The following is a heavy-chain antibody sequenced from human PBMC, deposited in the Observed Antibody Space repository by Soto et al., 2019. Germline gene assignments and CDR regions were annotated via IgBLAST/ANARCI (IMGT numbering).Heavy chain of an antibody. V-gene: IGHV4-39*01. Sequence: SETLSLTCTVSGGSISSGGYYWSWIRQHPGKGLEWIGHIYYTGTSYSNPSLKGRVTLSVDTSKNQFSLKLNSMTAADTAVFYCTRLQRRWLSSDSWGQGTLVTVSS. CDR2: IYYTGTS. J-gene: IGHJ4*02. CDR3: TRLQRRWLSSDS. D-gene: IGHD5-12*01. CDR1: GGSISSGGYY.